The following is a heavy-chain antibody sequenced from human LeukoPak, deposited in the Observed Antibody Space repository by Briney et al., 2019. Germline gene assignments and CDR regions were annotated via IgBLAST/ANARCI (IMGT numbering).Heavy chain of an antibody. CDR1: GYTFTSYY. V-gene: IGHV1-46*01. J-gene: IGHJ4*02. CDR2: INPSGGST. Sequence: ASVKVSCKASGYTFTSYYMHWVRQAPGQGLEWMGIINPSGGSTSYAQKFQGRVTMTRDTSTSTVYMELSSLRSEDTAVYYCARDWVDIVVVPAAMVEYYFDYWGQGTLVTVSS. D-gene: IGHD2-2*03. CDR3: ARDWVDIVVVPAAMVEYYFDY.